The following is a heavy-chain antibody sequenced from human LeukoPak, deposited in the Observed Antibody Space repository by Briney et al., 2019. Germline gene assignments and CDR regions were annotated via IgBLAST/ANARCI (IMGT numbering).Heavy chain of an antibody. CDR3: ARLGTGEAFEI. J-gene: IGHJ3*02. V-gene: IGHV4-59*08. Sequence: PSETLSLTCTVSGGSIGTYYWSWLRQSPGKGLDWIAYIFYSGSTNYNPPIKSRATISVDTSKNQFSLKQTSVTAADTAVYYCARLGTGEAFEIWGQGTLVIVSS. D-gene: IGHD3-16*01. CDR1: GGSIGTYY. CDR2: IFYSGST.